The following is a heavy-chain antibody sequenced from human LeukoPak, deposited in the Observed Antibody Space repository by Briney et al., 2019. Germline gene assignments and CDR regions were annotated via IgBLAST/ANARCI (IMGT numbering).Heavy chain of an antibody. CDR2: IYYSGST. CDR1: GGSISSYY. V-gene: IGHV4-59*08. J-gene: IGHJ4*02. Sequence: SETLSLTCTVSGGSISSYYWSWIRQPPGKGLEWIGYIYYSGSTNYNPSLKSRVTISVDTSKNQFSLNLSSVTAADTAVYYCARRYTYGYFDYWGQGTLATVSP. D-gene: IGHD5-18*01. CDR3: ARRYTYGYFDY.